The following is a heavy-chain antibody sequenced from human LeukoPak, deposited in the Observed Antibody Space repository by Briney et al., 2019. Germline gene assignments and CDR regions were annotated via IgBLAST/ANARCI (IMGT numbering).Heavy chain of an antibody. J-gene: IGHJ4*02. CDR1: GFTFSSYA. Sequence: GGSLRLSCAASGFTFSSYAMSWARQAPGKGLEWVSAISGSGGSTYYADSVKGRFTISRDNSKNTLYLQMNSLRAEDTAVYYCAKDSYYYDSSGYGHYFDYWGQGTLVTVSS. V-gene: IGHV3-23*01. CDR3: AKDSYYYDSSGYGHYFDY. D-gene: IGHD3-22*01. CDR2: ISGSGGST.